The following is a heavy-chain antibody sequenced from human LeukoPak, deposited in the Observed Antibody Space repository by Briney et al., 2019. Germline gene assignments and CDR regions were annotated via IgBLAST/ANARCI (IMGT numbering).Heavy chain of an antibody. Sequence: GGSLRLSCAASGFTVSSNYMNWVRQAPGKGLEWGSVIYSGGSIYYADSVKGRFSISRDNSKNTLYLQMNSLRAEDTAVYYCAKSYYKSGSYYSYFDYWGQGTLVTVSS. V-gene: IGHV3-66*01. CDR1: GFTVSSNY. J-gene: IGHJ4*02. CDR2: IYSGGSI. D-gene: IGHD3-10*01. CDR3: AKSYYKSGSYYSYFDY.